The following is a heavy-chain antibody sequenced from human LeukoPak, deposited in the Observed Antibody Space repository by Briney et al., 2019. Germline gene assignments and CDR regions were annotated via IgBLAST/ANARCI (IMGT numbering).Heavy chain of an antibody. V-gene: IGHV1-2*04. CDR2: INPNSGGT. J-gene: IGHJ4*02. D-gene: IGHD6-13*01. CDR3: AREADSSSLDY. CDR1: GYTFTGYY. Sequence: ASVKVSCKASGYTFTGYYMHWVRQAPGQGLEWMGWINPNSGGTNYAQKFQGWVTMTRDTSTSTAYMELSRLRSDDTAVYYCAREADSSSLDYWGQGTLVTVSS.